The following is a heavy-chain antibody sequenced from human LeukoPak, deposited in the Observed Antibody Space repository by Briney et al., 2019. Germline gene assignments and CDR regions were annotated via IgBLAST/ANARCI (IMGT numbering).Heavy chain of an antibody. CDR3: ARDVANYYGMDV. V-gene: IGHV4-59*01. J-gene: IGHJ6*02. Sequence: NPSETLSLTCTVSGGSISSYYWSWIRQPTGKGLEWIGYIYYSGSTNYNPSPKSRVTISVDTSKNQFSLKLSSVTAADTAVYYCARDVANYYGMDVWGQGTTVTVSS. CDR1: GGSISSYY. CDR2: IYYSGST. D-gene: IGHD5-12*01.